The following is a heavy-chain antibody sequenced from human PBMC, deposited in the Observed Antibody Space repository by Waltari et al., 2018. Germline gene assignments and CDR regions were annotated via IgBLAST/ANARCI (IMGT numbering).Heavy chain of an antibody. J-gene: IGHJ4*02. CDR1: GLPFRACA. CDR2: ISSSSSAI. D-gene: IGHD4-17*01. Sequence: EVQLMESGGALVQLGGSLRLSCLASGLPFRACAMNWVRQAPGKGLEWVSYISSSSSAIYYADSVKGRFTISRDNANNSLYLQMNSLRAEDTAIYYCARVPTVVLSLAVYFDYWGQGSLVTVSS. CDR3: ARVPTVVLSLAVYFDY. V-gene: IGHV3-48*01.